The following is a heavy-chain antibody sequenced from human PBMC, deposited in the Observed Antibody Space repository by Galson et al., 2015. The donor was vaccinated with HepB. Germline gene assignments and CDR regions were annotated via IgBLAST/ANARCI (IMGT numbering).Heavy chain of an antibody. CDR2: ISWNSGSI. Sequence: SLRLSCAASGFTFDDYAMHWVRRAPGKGLEWVSGISWNSGSIGYADSVKGRFTISRDNAKNSLYLQMNSLRAEDTALYYCAKIGYSSGWADFDYWGQGTLVTVSS. V-gene: IGHV3-9*01. CDR3: AKIGYSSGWADFDY. J-gene: IGHJ4*02. D-gene: IGHD6-19*01. CDR1: GFTFDDYA.